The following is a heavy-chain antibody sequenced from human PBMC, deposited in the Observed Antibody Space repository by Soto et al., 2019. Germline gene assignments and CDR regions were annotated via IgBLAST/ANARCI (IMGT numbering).Heavy chain of an antibody. CDR1: GYTFTSYG. D-gene: IGHD6-19*01. J-gene: IGHJ6*02. Sequence: QVQLVQSGAEVKKPGASVKVSCKASGYTFTSYGISWVRQAPGQGLEWMGWISAYNGNTNYAQKLQGRVTMTTDTSTSTADMELRSLRSDDTAVYYCARCLAAVAGASYYGMDVWGQGTTVTVSS. CDR2: ISAYNGNT. CDR3: ARCLAAVAGASYYGMDV. V-gene: IGHV1-18*01.